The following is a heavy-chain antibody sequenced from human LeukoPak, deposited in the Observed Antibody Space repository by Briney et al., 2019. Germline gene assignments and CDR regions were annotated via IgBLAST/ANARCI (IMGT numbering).Heavy chain of an antibody. D-gene: IGHD5-24*01. CDR3: AKDVRGDGHRYFDS. V-gene: IGHV3-30*02. CDR1: GFIFTNFG. J-gene: IGHJ4*02. CDR2: IAYDSSTT. Sequence: GGSLRLSCSASGFIFTNFGIHWVRQTPGKGLEWVAYIAYDSSTTYYGASVKGRFTISRDTSKNTVYLQLNSLRLEDTAVYFCAKDVRGDGHRYFDSWGQGTLVSVSS.